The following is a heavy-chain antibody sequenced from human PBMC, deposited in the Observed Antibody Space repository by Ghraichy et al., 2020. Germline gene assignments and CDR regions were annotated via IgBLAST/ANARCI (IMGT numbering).Heavy chain of an antibody. J-gene: IGHJ5*02. V-gene: IGHV4-59*01. Sequence: SETLSLTCTVSGGSISSYYWSWIRQPPGKGLEWIGYIYYSGSTNYNPSLKSRVTISVDMSKNQFSLKLSSVTAADTAVYYCARVGGYSSSWLFGPWGQGTLVTVSS. D-gene: IGHD6-13*01. CDR2: IYYSGST. CDR1: GGSISSYY. CDR3: ARVGGYSSSWLFGP.